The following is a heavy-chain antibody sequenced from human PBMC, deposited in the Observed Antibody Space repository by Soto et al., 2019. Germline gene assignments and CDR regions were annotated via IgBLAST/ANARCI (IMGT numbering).Heavy chain of an antibody. J-gene: IGHJ6*02. CDR2: IYYSGST. V-gene: IGHV4-39*01. D-gene: IGHD6-13*01. CDR1: GGSISSSSYY. Sequence: SETLSLTCTVSGGSISSSSYYWVWIRQPPGKGLEWIGSIYYSGSTYYNPSLKSRVTISVDTSKNQFSLKLSSVTAADTAVYYCARQGSSSWYIHYYYGMDVWGQGTTVTVS. CDR3: ARQGSSSWYIHYYYGMDV.